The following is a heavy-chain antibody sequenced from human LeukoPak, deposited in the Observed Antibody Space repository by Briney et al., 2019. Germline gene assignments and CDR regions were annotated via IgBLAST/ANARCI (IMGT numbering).Heavy chain of an antibody. CDR1: GGSISSYY. D-gene: IGHD6-19*01. V-gene: IGHV4-59*01. J-gene: IGHJ6*03. Sequence: SETLSLTCTVSGGSISSYYWSWIRQPPGKGLEWIGYIYYSGGTNYNPSLKSRVTISVDTSKNQFSLKLSSVAAADTAVYYCARVSQQWLVPAYYYYYMDVWGKGTTVTVSS. CDR3: ARVSQQWLVPAYYYYYMDV. CDR2: IYYSGGT.